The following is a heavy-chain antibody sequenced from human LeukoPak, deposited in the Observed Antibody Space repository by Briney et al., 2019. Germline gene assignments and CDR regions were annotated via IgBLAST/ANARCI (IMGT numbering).Heavy chain of an antibody. CDR2: INHSGST. D-gene: IGHD2-8*01. V-gene: IGHV4-34*01. Sequence: PSETLSLTCAVYGGSFSGYYWSWISQPPGKGLEWIGEINHSGSTNYNPSLKSRVTISVDTSKNQFSLKLSSVTAADTAVYYCARGTSGVSMPYYYYYYMDVWGKGTTVTVSS. CDR1: GGSFSGYY. J-gene: IGHJ6*03. CDR3: ARGTSGVSMPYYYYYYMDV.